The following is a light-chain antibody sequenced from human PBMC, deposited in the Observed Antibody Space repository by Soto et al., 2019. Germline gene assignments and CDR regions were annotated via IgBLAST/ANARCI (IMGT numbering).Light chain of an antibody. CDR1: SSDVGGYNY. J-gene: IGLJ1*01. V-gene: IGLV2-14*01. CDR3: SSYTSSTAYV. Sequence: QSALTQPASVSGTPGKSITISCTGTSSDVGGYNYVSWYQLHPGKAPKLMVYEVSNRPSGVSNRFSGSKSGNTASLTISGLQAEDEADYYCSSYTSSTAYVFGTGTKVTVL. CDR2: EVS.